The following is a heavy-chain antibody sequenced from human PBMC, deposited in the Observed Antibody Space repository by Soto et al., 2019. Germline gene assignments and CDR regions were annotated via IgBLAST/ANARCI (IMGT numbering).Heavy chain of an antibody. CDR2: ISAYNGNT. CDR3: ARVKYSPPYYYYDCMDV. J-gene: IGHJ6*02. CDR1: GYTFTSYG. D-gene: IGHD5-18*01. V-gene: IGHV1-18*01. Sequence: QVQLVQSGAEVKKPGASVKVSCKASGYTFTSYGISWVRQAPGQGLEWMGRISAYNGNTNYAQKLQGRATMTTDTPTSTAYMELRGLKSDDTAVYYCARVKYSPPYYYYDCMDVWGQGTTVTVSS.